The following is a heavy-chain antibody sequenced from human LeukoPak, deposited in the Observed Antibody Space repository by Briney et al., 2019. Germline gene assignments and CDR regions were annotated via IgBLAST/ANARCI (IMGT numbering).Heavy chain of an antibody. CDR3: ARGPFSRDYDSSGYLPEVAFDF. J-gene: IGHJ3*01. CDR2: VYYTGST. V-gene: IGHV4-39*07. Sequence: SETLSLTCTVSGGSISSRSYYWGWIRQPPGKGLEWIGSVYYTGSTFHNPNPSLKSRVSISEDTSKNQFSLKLSSVTAADTAVYYCARGPFSRDYDSSGYLPEVAFDFWGQGTMVTVSS. D-gene: IGHD3-22*01. CDR1: GGSISSRSYY.